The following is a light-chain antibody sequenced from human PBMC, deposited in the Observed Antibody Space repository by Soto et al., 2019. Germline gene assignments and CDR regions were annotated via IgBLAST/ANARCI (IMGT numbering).Light chain of an antibody. V-gene: IGKV1-39*01. CDR3: QQSYSTPLT. CDR1: QSISSY. CDR2: AAS. Sequence: DIQMTQSPSSLSASVGDRVTITCRASQSISSYLNWYQQKPGKAPKLLIYAASSLQSGVPSRFSGSGSGTDFTLTISRLHPEDFATYYCQQSYSTPLTFGGGNKVEIK. J-gene: IGKJ4*01.